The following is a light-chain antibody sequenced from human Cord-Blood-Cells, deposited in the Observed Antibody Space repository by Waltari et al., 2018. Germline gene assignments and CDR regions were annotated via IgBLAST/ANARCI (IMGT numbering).Light chain of an antibody. Sequence: EIVLPQSPATLSFAPGDRATLSCRASQSVSSYLAWYHQKPGQAPRLLIYDASNRATGIPARFSGSGSGTDVTLTISSLEPEDFAVYYCQQRSNWLITFGQGTRLEIK. CDR2: DAS. J-gene: IGKJ5*01. CDR1: QSVSSY. V-gene: IGKV3-11*01. CDR3: QQRSNWLIT.